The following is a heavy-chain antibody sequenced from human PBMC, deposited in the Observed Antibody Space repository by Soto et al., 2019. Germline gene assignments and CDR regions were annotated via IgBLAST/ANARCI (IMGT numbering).Heavy chain of an antibody. V-gene: IGHV1-18*04. CDR2: ISAYNGNT. D-gene: IGHD3-22*01. CDR3: ARDLISHYYDSSGLDSMYGMDV. J-gene: IGHJ6*02. Sequence: ASVKVSCKASGYTFTSYGISWVRQAPGQGLEWMGWISAYNGNTNYAQKLQGRVTMTTDISTSTAYMELRSLRSDDTAVYYCARDLISHYYDSSGLDSMYGMDVWGQGTTVTVSS. CDR1: GYTFTSYG.